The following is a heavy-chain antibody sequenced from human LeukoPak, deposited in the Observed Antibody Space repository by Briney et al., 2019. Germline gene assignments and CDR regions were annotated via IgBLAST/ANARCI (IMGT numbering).Heavy chain of an antibody. CDR2: IYSGGST. CDR3: AKVPRRDYMEV. J-gene: IGHJ6*03. Sequence: PSETLSLTCSVAGIPISASSWGWIRQPPGKGLQWIGYIYSGGSTNYHPALRSRVTMSLDTSKDQLSLTLSSVTAADTAMYFCAKVPRRDYMEVWGNGTTVTVSS. CDR1: GIPISASS. V-gene: IGHV4-59*01.